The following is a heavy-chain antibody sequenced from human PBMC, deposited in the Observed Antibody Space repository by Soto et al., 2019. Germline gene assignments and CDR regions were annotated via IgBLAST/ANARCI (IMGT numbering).Heavy chain of an antibody. CDR3: ARTWGFTSPAEYFEY. CDR2: IFYTGTT. D-gene: IGHD3-16*01. CDR1: GGSISSSNYF. Sequence: ETLSLTCAVSGGSISSSNYFWGWIRQPPGKGLEWIGSIFYTGTTYSKPSLKSRVTISVDTSKNQFSLKLISVTAADTAVYYCARTWGFTSPAEYFEYWGQGTPATVSS. J-gene: IGHJ4*02. V-gene: IGHV4-39*01.